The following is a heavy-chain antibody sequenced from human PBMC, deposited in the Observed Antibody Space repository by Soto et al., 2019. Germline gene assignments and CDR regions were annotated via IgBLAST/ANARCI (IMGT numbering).Heavy chain of an antibody. CDR3: ARMASSGTLNWFDP. CDR1: GASISGFY. CDR2: IYATGTT. V-gene: IGHV4-4*07. J-gene: IGHJ5*02. Sequence: SETLSLTCTVSGASISGFYWSWIRKSAGKGLEWIGRIYATGTTDYNPSLKSRVMMSVDTSKKQFSLKLRSVTAADTAVYYCARMASSGTLNWFDPWGQGTLVTVSS.